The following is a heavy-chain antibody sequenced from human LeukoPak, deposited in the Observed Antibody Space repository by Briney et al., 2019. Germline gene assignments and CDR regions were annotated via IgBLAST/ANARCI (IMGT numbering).Heavy chain of an antibody. CDR1: GGSISSYY. D-gene: IGHD3-10*01. CDR3: AREVRQGYYGSGSSPIDY. Sequence: PSETLSLTCTVSGGSISSYYWSWIRQPAGKGLEWIGRIYTSGSTNYNPSLKSRVTMTRDTSISTAYMELSRLRSDDTAVYYCAREVRQGYYGSGSSPIDYWGQGTLVTVSS. J-gene: IGHJ4*02. V-gene: IGHV4-4*07. CDR2: IYTSGST.